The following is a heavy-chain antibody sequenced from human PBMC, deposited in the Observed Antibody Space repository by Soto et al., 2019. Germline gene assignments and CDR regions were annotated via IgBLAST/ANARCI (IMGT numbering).Heavy chain of an antibody. J-gene: IGHJ4*02. CDR2: ISYDGSNK. V-gene: IGHV3-30*18. Sequence: PVGSLRLSCAASGFTFSSYGMHWVRQAPGKGLEWVAVISYDGSNKYYADSVKGRFTISRDNSKNTLYLQMNSLRAEDTAVYYCAKDSPSLDGNSGSFDYWGQGTLVTVSS. CDR3: AKDSPSLDGNSGSFDY. CDR1: GFTFSSYG. D-gene: IGHD4-17*01.